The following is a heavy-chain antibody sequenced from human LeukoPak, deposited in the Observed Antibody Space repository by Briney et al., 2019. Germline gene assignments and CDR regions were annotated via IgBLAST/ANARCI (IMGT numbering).Heavy chain of an antibody. CDR2: IYDSGST. V-gene: IGHV4-39*01. J-gene: IGHJ3*02. CDR3: ARTPARYNWNNGFDI. D-gene: IGHD1/OR15-1a*01. Sequence: PSETLSLTCTVSGGSISSSSYYWGWIRQTPGKGLEWIVSIYDSGSTYYNPPLKSQVTISVNTSKNQFSLKLGSLTAADRAVYYFARTPARYNWNNGFDIWGQGTMVTVSS. CDR1: GGSISSSSYY.